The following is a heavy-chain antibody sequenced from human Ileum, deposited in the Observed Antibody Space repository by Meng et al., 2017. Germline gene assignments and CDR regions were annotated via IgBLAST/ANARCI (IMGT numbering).Heavy chain of an antibody. Sequence: QITRKETGAGLVMARHSLELSRNFPGFSLATSGVSVAWIRQPPGEALEWLALIYWDDDKRYSPSLKNRLAITKDTSKNQVVLTMTNMDPMDTGTYYCAHSPQGYFDYWGPGTLVTVSS. J-gene: IGHJ4*02. CDR1: GFSLATSGVS. CDR3: AHSPQGYFDY. CDR2: IYWDDDK. V-gene: IGHV2-5*02.